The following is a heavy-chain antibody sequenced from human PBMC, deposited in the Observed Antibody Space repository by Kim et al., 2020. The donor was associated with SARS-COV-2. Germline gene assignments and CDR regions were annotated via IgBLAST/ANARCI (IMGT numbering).Heavy chain of an antibody. CDR2: IKSKTDGGTT. Sequence: GGSLRLSCAASGFTFSNAWMSWVRQAPGKGLEWVGRIKSKTDGGTTDYAAPVKGRFTISRDDSKNTLYLQMNSLKTEDTAVYYCTTVFRFPGGDYYFDYWGQGTLVTVSS. D-gene: IGHD2-21*02. CDR3: TTVFRFPGGDYYFDY. CDR1: GFTFSNAW. V-gene: IGHV3-15*01. J-gene: IGHJ4*02.